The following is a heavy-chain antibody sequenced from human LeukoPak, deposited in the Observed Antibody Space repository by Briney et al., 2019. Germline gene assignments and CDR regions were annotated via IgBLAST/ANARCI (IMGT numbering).Heavy chain of an antibody. CDR1: GFTFSSYS. J-gene: IGHJ1*01. D-gene: IGHD6-6*01. V-gene: IGHV3-21*01. CDR2: ISSSSRYI. CDR3: ARDLSSSSTAYFHH. Sequence: GGSLRLSCAASGFTFSSYSMNWVRQAPGKGLECVSSISSSSRYIYYADSVKGRFTISRDNAKNSPYLQMNSLRAEDTAVYYCARDLSSSSTAYFHHWGQGTLVTVSS.